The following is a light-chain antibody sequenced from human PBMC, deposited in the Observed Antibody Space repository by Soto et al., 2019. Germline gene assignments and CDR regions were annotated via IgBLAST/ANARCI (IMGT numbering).Light chain of an antibody. J-gene: IGKJ5*01. CDR2: GAS. CDR3: QQYGSSLIT. V-gene: IGKV3-20*01. Sequence: EIVFTQSPATLSLSPWKRAALSCRASQSVSSSYLAWYQQKPGQAPRLLIYGASSRATGIPDRFSGSGSGTDFTLTISRLEPEDFAVYYCQQYGSSLITFGQGTRLEIK. CDR1: QSVSSSY.